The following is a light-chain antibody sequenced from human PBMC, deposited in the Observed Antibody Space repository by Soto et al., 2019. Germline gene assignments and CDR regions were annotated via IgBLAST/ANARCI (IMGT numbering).Light chain of an antibody. CDR1: QSVSNNY. Sequence: EIVLTQSPGTLSLSPGERATLSCRASQSVSNNYLAWYQQKPGQAPRLLIYGASNRATGIPDRFSGSGSGTDFTLTITSLQSEDFAVYYCQQYGSSPQTFGQGTKVDIK. CDR3: QQYGSSPQT. CDR2: GAS. V-gene: IGKV3-20*01. J-gene: IGKJ1*01.